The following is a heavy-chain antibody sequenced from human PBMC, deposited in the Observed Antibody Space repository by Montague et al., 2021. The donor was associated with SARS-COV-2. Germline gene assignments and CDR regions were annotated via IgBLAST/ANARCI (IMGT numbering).Heavy chain of an antibody. CDR3: ARRCGGSGWLDY. CDR1: GGSISSGSYY. CDR2: IDYSGST. V-gene: IGHV4-39*01. D-gene: IGHD6-25*01. Sequence: SETLSLTCTVAGGSISSGSYYWGWIRQPPGKGLEWIGNIDYSGSTYYKRRVTISVDTSKNQFSLKVTSVTAADTAVYYCARRCGGSGWLDYWGEGTLVTVSS. J-gene: IGHJ4*02.